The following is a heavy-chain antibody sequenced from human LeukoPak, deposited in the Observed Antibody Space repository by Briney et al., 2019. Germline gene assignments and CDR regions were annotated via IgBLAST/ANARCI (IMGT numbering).Heavy chain of an antibody. CDR2: MSEDGSGR. CDR1: GFTFTRAW. J-gene: IGHJ4*02. Sequence: GGFLRLSCVGSGFTFTRAWMSWLRLTPKKGLEWVAHMSEDGSGRFYVDSEEGRFTISRDNTKNSVYLQMNSLRAEDTAVYYCAGGSIIGTCVGVGGRAYPDYWGQGTLVSVSS. CDR3: AGGSIIGTCVGVGGRAYPDY. V-gene: IGHV3-7*01. D-gene: IGHD3-16*01.